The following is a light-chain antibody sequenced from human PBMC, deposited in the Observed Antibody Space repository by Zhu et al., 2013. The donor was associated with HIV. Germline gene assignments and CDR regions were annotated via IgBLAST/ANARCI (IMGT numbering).Light chain of an antibody. Sequence: SYVMTQPPSVSVAPGKTARITCGGNNIGGKSVHWYQQKPGQAPVMVIFDDSVRPSGISERFSGSNSGSTATLTISRVGAGDEADYYCQXWDTTXQQVVFGGGTKLTVL. V-gene: IGLV3-21*01. J-gene: IGLJ2*01. CDR2: DDS. CDR3: QXWDTTXQQVV. CDR1: NIGGKS.